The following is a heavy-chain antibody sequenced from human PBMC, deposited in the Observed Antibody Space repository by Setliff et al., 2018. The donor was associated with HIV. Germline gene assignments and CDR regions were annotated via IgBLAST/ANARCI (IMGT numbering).Heavy chain of an antibody. D-gene: IGHD4-4*01. V-gene: IGHV3-15*01. CDR3: TRHSTDPWSLLDY. Sequence: PGGSLRLSCLASGMTFSDAWMTWVRQAPGKGLEWVGRIKSKEDGGTREYAAPVKGRFTISRDDSKNTAYLQMDSLKTEDTAVYYCTRHSTDPWSLLDYWGQGTLVTVSS. CDR1: GMTFSDAW. J-gene: IGHJ4*02. CDR2: IKSKEDGGTR.